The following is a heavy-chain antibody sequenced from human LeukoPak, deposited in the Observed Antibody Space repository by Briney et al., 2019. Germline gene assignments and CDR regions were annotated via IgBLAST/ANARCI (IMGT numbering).Heavy chain of an antibody. CDR1: GGSISSGDYY. CDR3: ARGSGSSSRDYFDY. V-gene: IGHV4-30-4*01. CDR2: IYYSGST. J-gene: IGHJ4*02. Sequence: SQTLSLTCTVSGGSISSGDYYWSWIRQPPGKGLEWIGYIYYSGSTYYNPSLKSRVTISVDTPKNQFSLKLSSVTAADTAVYYCARGSGSSSRDYFDYWGQGTLVAVSS. D-gene: IGHD6-13*01.